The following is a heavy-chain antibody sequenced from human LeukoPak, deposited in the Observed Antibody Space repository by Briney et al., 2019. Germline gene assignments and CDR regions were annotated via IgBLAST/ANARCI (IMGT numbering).Heavy chain of an antibody. CDR2: IRFDGRNK. V-gene: IGHV3-30*02. CDR1: GFAFSTYG. Sequence: GGSLRLSCAASGFAFSTYGMHWVRQAPGKGLEWVAFIRFDGRNKYYAESVKGRFTISRDTSKNTLYLQMNSLRSEDTAVYYCARGEYGSGSYHIDYWGQGTLVTVSS. CDR3: ARGEYGSGSYHIDY. D-gene: IGHD3-10*01. J-gene: IGHJ4*02.